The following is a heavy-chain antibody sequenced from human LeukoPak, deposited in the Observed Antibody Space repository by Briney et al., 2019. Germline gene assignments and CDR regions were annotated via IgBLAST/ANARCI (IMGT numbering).Heavy chain of an antibody. D-gene: IGHD2-2*01. CDR2: INAGNGNT. J-gene: IGHJ5*02. V-gene: IGHV1-3*01. Sequence: GASVKVSCKASGYTFTSYAMHWVRQAPGQRLEWMGWINAGNGNTKYSQKFQGRVTITRDTSASTAYMELSSLRSEDTAVYYCAREQVVPAAQGAKWFDPWGQGTLVTVSS. CDR3: AREQVVPAAQGAKWFDP. CDR1: GYTFTSYA.